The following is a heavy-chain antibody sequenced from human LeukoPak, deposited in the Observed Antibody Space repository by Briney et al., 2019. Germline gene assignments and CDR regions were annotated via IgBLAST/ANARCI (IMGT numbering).Heavy chain of an antibody. CDR3: ARDGSYYYGSGSYPDKIFYYYYYGMDV. D-gene: IGHD3-10*01. Sequence: PGGSLRLSCAASGFTFSSYGMHWVRQAPGKGLEWVAVIWYDGSNKYYADSVKGRFTISRDNSKNTLYLQMNSLRAEDTAVYYCARDGSYYYGSGSYPDKIFYYYYYGMDVRGQGTTVTVSS. CDR2: IWYDGSNK. V-gene: IGHV3-33*01. CDR1: GFTFSSYG. J-gene: IGHJ6*02.